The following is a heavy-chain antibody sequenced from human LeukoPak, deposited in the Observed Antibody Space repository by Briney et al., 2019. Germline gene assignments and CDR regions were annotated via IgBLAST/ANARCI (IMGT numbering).Heavy chain of an antibody. CDR1: GGSISSSIYY. CDR2: IYYSGST. D-gene: IGHD2-2*02. CDR3: ARRKDCSSTSCYNYYYGMDV. V-gene: IGHV4-39*01. J-gene: IGHJ6*02. Sequence: ASETLSLTCTVSGGSISSSIYYWGWIRQPPGKGLEWIGSIYYSGSTYYNPSLKSRVTISVDTSKNQFSLKLSSVTAADTAVYYCARRKDCSSTSCYNYYYGMDVWGQGTTVTVSS.